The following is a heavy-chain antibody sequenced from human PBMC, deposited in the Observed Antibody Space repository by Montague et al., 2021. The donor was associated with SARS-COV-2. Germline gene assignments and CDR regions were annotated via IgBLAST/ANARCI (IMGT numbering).Heavy chain of an antibody. J-gene: IGHJ4*02. CDR3: ASAILSMKMSVVVLLGGIYYFDS. D-gene: IGHD3-22*01. Sequence: SETLSLTCAVYGGSFSSYSWSWICQPPWQGLEWIGDGNNRGSTNYNPSLKSRVTISVDTYTNKFSLTLNSVTAAATAVYYCASAILSMKMSVVVLLGGIYYFDSWGQGTLVAVSS. CDR2: GNNRGST. CDR1: GGSFSSYS. V-gene: IGHV4-34*01.